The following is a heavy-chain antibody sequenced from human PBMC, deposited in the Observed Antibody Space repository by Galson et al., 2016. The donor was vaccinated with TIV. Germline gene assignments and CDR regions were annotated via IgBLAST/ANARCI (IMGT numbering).Heavy chain of an antibody. CDR2: IDPSGGGT. CDR3: TSDLGRRREY. J-gene: IGHJ4*02. D-gene: IGHD1-26*01. V-gene: IGHV1-46*01. Sequence: SVKVSCKASGYTFTTYYIHWVRQAPGQGLEWMGVIDPSGGGTNYAQKFQARVTMTRDTSTSTVYMGLSSLRSEDTAVYYCTSDLGRRREYWGQGTLVTVSS. CDR1: GYTFTTYY.